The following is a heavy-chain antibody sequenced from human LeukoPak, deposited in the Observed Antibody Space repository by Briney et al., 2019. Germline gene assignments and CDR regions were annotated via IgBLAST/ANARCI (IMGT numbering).Heavy chain of an antibody. J-gene: IGHJ4*02. CDR1: GFTFSIYG. V-gene: IGHV3-30*02. Sequence: GGSLRLSCAASGFTFSIYGMHWVRQAPAKGLEGVALIRYDGSNKYYADSVKGRFTISRDNSKNTLYLQMNSLGAEDTAVYYCAKDLTRHHYSSDYWGQGTLVTVSS. CDR3: AKDLTRHHYSSDY. CDR2: IRYDGSNK. D-gene: IGHD1-14*01.